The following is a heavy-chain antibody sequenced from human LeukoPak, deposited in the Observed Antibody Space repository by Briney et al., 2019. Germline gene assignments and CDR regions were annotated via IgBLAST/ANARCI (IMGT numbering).Heavy chain of an antibody. D-gene: IGHD3-10*01. V-gene: IGHV3-53*01. CDR3: ARGTSSDY. CDR2: IYSGGST. J-gene: IGHJ4*02. Sequence: GGSLRLSCAASGFTFSSYSMNWVRQAPGKGLEWVSVIYSGGSTYYADSVKGRFTISRDNSKNTLYLQMNSLRAEDTAVYYCARGTSSDYWGQGTLVTVSS. CDR1: GFTFSSYS.